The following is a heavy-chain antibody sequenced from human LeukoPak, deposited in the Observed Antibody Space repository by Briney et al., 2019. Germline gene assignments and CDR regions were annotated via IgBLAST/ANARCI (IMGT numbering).Heavy chain of an antibody. CDR2: IYRDGTT. CDR1: GLTVSSNY. CDR3: AKGSVYWYFDL. J-gene: IGHJ2*01. D-gene: IGHD5/OR15-5a*01. V-gene: IGHV3-53*01. Sequence: GGSLRLSCAASGLTVSSNYMSWVRQAPGKGLEWVSDIYRDGTTFYADSLKGRFTISRDNSKNNLYLQMNGLRAEDTAVYCCAKGSVYWYFDLWGRGTLVTVSS.